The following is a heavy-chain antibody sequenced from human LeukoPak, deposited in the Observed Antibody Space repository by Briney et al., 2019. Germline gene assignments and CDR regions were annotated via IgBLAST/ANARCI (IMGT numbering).Heavy chain of an antibody. V-gene: IGHV1-69*01. J-gene: IGHJ4*02. D-gene: IGHD3-22*01. Sequence: ASVKVSFTASGGTFSSYAISWVRQAPGQGLEWMGGIIPIFGTANYAQKFQGRVTITADESTSTAYMELSSLRSEDTAVYYCARDLGYYDSSGYYEAFDYWGQGTLVTVSS. CDR1: GGTFSSYA. CDR2: IIPIFGTA. CDR3: ARDLGYYDSSGYYEAFDY.